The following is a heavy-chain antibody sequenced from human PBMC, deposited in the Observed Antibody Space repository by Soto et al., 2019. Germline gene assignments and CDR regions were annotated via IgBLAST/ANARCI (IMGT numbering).Heavy chain of an antibody. Sequence: GGSLRLSCAASGFTFSNYAMSWVRQAPGKGLEWVSAISRTDGSTYFADSVKGRFTISRDNSKNTLYLQMNSLRAEDTAVYYCAKKAALTTPSFDSWGQGTLVTVSS. CDR2: ISRTDGST. CDR1: GFTFSNYA. D-gene: IGHD4-4*01. CDR3: AKKAALTTPSFDS. J-gene: IGHJ4*02. V-gene: IGHV3-23*01.